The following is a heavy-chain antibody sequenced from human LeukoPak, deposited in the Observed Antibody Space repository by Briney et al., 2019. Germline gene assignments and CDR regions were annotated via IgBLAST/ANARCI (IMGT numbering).Heavy chain of an antibody. J-gene: IGHJ4*02. V-gene: IGHV3-48*03. CDR2: ISGSGGSI. D-gene: IGHD3-22*01. Sequence: GGSLRLSCAASAFLFSSYEMNCVSQAPGGGLEWVSYISGSGGSIYYADSVKGRFTISRDNAKNSLDLQITSLRVEDTAIYYCARDYYGSSGVYFDYWGQGTQVTVSS. CDR3: ARDYYGSSGVYFDY. CDR1: AFLFSSYE.